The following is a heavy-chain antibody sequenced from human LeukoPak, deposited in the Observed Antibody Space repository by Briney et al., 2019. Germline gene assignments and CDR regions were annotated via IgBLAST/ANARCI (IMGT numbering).Heavy chain of an antibody. Sequence: SETLSLTCTVSSGSISNGDYYWSWIRQPPGKGLEWIGYIYYSGSTYYNPSLKSRVTISVDTSKNQFSLKLSSVTAADTAVYYCARDSSVKADAFDIWGQGTMVTVSS. D-gene: IGHD2-2*01. V-gene: IGHV4-30-4*01. J-gene: IGHJ3*02. CDR2: IYYSGST. CDR1: SGSISNGDYY. CDR3: ARDSSVKADAFDI.